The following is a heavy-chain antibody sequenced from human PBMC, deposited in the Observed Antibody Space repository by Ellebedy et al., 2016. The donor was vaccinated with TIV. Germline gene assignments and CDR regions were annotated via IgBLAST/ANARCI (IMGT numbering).Heavy chain of an antibody. CDR2: ISGSGGST. CDR1: GFTFSSYA. V-gene: IGHV3-23*01. D-gene: IGHD2-15*01. Sequence: GESLKISCAASGFTFSSYAMSWVRQAPGKGLEWVSAISGSGGSTYYADSVKGRFTISRDNSKNTLYLQMNSLRAEDTAVYYCARAQDIVVVVAALDYWGQGTLVTVSS. CDR3: ARAQDIVVVVAALDY. J-gene: IGHJ4*02.